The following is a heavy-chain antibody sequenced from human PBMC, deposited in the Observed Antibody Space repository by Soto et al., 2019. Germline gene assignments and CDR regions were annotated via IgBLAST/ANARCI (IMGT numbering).Heavy chain of an antibody. Sequence: ASVKVSCKASGYTFTSYGISWVRQAPGQGLEWMGWISAIYGTANYAQKLQGRVTITADESTSTAYMELSSLRSEDTAVYYCAIGIAAAGTGLNWFDPWGQGTLVTVSS. CDR2: ISAIYGTA. CDR3: AIGIAAAGTGLNWFDP. J-gene: IGHJ5*02. D-gene: IGHD6-13*01. CDR1: GYTFTSYG. V-gene: IGHV1-18*01.